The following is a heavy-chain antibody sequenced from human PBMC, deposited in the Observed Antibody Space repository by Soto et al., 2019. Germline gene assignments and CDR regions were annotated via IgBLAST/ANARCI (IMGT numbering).Heavy chain of an antibody. V-gene: IGHV3-7*03. D-gene: IGHD6-19*01. CDR3: ARYPNPTVAGLPFDL. Sequence: VGFLRLSCAASGFTLSSYWMSWVRQAPGKGLEWVAHTRQDGGQEYYVDSVKGRFTISRDNAKNSLYLQMNSLRVEDTAVYYCARYPNPTVAGLPFDLWGQGTPVTVSS. J-gene: IGHJ4*02. CDR1: GFTLSSYW. CDR2: TRQDGGQE.